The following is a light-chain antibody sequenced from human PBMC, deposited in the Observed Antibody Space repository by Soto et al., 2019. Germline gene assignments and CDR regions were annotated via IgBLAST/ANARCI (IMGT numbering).Light chain of an antibody. Sequence: QSALTQPPSASGSPGQSVTISCTGTSSDVGAFNYVSWYQQHPVKAPKLMIYEVSKRPSGVPDRFSGSKSGNTASLTVSGLQAEDEADYYCSSYTSSSTLVFGTGTKLTVL. CDR1: SSDVGAFNY. CDR3: SSYTSSSTLV. CDR2: EVS. J-gene: IGLJ1*01. V-gene: IGLV2-8*01.